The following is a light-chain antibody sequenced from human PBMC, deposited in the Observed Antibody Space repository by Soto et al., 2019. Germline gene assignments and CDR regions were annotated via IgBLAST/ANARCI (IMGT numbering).Light chain of an antibody. Sequence: QSALTQPASVSGSPGQSITISCTGTSCDVGGYDYVSWYQQHPGKAPKLMIYDVTNRPSGVSNRFSGSKSGNTASLTISGLQAEDEADYFCSSYTTIGTYVLFGGGTKLTVL. CDR2: DVT. V-gene: IGLV2-14*01. J-gene: IGLJ2*01. CDR1: SCDVGGYDY. CDR3: SSYTTIGTYVL.